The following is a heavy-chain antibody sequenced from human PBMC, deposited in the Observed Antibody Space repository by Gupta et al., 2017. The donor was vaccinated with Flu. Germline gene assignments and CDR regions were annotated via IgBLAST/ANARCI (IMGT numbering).Heavy chain of an antibody. CDR3: AKVPSFHYYGSGARGFDY. Sequence: GKGREWVSAIRGGGGSTYYAAAVKGRFTISRDNSKNTMYLQMSSLRAEDTAVYYCAKVPSFHYYGSGARGFDYWGQGTLVTVSS. CDR2: IRGGGGST. J-gene: IGHJ4*02. V-gene: IGHV3-23*01. D-gene: IGHD3-10*01.